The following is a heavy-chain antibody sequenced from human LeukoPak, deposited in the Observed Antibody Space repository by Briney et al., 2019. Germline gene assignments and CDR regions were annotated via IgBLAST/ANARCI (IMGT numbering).Heavy chain of an antibody. Sequence: PSETLSLTCTVSGGSISSSSYYWGWIRQPPGKGLEWIGYIYYSGSTNYNPSLKSRVTISVDTSKNQFSLKLSSVTAADTAVYYCARDNGRLWLQLPGGFDPWGQGTLVTVSS. D-gene: IGHD5-24*01. V-gene: IGHV4-61*01. CDR3: ARDNGRLWLQLPGGFDP. CDR2: IYYSGST. CDR1: GGSISSSSYY. J-gene: IGHJ5*02.